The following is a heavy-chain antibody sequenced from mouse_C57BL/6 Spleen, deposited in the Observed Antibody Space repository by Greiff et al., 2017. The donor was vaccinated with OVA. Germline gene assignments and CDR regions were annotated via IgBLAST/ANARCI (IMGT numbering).Heavy chain of an antibody. CDR2: ISSGSSTI. D-gene: IGHD2-4*01. V-gene: IGHV5-17*01. J-gene: IGHJ4*01. CDR1: GFTFSDYG. Sequence: EVQGVESGGGLVKPGGSLKLSCAASGFTFSDYGMHWVRQAPEKGLEWVAYISSGSSTIYYAATVKGRFTISRDNAKNTLFLQMTSLRSEDTAMYYCARKTRDYDGEYYAMDDWGQGTSVTVSS. CDR3: ARKTRDYDGEYYAMDD.